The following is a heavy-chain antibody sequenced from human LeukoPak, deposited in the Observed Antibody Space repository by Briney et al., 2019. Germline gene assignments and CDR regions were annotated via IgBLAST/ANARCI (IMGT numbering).Heavy chain of an antibody. Sequence: SETLSLTCAVSGGSISSSNWWSWVRQPPGKGLEWIGEIYHSGSTNYNPSLKSRVTISVDKSKNQFSLKLSSVTAAGTAVYYCARDGRYYDSSGYIRGFDYWGQGTLVTVSS. D-gene: IGHD3-22*01. CDR1: GGSISSSNW. CDR2: IYHSGST. J-gene: IGHJ4*02. V-gene: IGHV4-4*02. CDR3: ARDGRYYDSSGYIRGFDY.